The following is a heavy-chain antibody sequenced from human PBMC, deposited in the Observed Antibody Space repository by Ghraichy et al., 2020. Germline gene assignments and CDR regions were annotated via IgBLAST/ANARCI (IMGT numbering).Heavy chain of an antibody. CDR1: GYTFTGYY. J-gene: IGHJ6*03. Sequence: ASVKVSCKASGYTFTGYYMHWVRQAPGQGLEWMGWINPNSGGTNYAQKFQGRVTMTRDTSISTAYMELSRLRSDDTAVYYCATIAAADYYYYYMDVWGKGTTVTVSS. CDR3: ATIAAADYYYYYMDV. V-gene: IGHV1-2*02. CDR2: INPNSGGT. D-gene: IGHD6-13*01.